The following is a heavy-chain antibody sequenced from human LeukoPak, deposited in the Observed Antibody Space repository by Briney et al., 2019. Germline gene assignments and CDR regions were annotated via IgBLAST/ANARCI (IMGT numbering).Heavy chain of an antibody. CDR2: ISSSSSYI. Sequence: GRSLRLSCAASGFTFSSYSMNWVRQAPGKGLEWVSSISSSSSYIYYADSVKGRFTISRDNAKNSLYLQMNSLRAEDTAVYYCARDPGIAAAGTPWGQGTLVTASS. J-gene: IGHJ4*02. V-gene: IGHV3-21*01. CDR3: ARDPGIAAAGTP. CDR1: GFTFSSYS. D-gene: IGHD6-13*01.